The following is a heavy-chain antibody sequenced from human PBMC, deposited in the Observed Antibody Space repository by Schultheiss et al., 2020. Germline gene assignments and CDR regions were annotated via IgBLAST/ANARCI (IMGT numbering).Heavy chain of an antibody. V-gene: IGHV2-5*02. CDR3: ARGIDYYDSSGFLQHYNHYGLDV. J-gene: IGHJ6*02. Sequence: FGPTLVKPTQTLTLTCTCSGFSLSTSAVLVGWVRQPPGKALEWLAFIYGDDDKRYSPSLKSRLTITKDTSKNQVVLTMTNMEPADTATYYCARGIDYYDSSGFLQHYNHYGLDVWGQGTPVTFSS. CDR1: GFSLSTSAVL. CDR2: IYGDDDK. D-gene: IGHD3-22*01.